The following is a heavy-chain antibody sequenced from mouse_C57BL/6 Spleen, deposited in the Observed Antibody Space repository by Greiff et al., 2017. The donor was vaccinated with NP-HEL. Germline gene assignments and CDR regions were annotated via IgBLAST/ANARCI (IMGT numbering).Heavy chain of an antibody. CDR1: GYTFTSYW. CDR2: IYPTASDT. Sequence: QVQLQQPGAELVRPGSSVKLSCKASGYTFTSYWMDWVKQRPGQGLEWIGDIYPTASDTNYNQKFKDKATLTVDKSSSTAYMQLSSLTSEDSAVYYCARRDGYYAIDYWGQGTTLTVSS. J-gene: IGHJ4*01. D-gene: IGHD2-3*01. V-gene: IGHV1-61*01. CDR3: ARRDGYYAIDY.